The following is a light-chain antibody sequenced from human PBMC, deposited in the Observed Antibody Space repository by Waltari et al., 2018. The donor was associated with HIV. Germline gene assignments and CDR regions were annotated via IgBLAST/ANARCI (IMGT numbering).Light chain of an antibody. CDR1: QSLLYTNGYNY. J-gene: IGKJ1*01. Sequence: IVVTQSPLSLSVTPGEPASISCTPNQSLLYTNGYNYVDWYLQTPGQSPQLLIYLGSNRASGVPDRVSGSGSGTHFTLKISKVQTEDVGFYYCMQALQIPWTSGLGTKVEIK. CDR2: LGS. V-gene: IGKV2-28*01. CDR3: MQALQIPWT.